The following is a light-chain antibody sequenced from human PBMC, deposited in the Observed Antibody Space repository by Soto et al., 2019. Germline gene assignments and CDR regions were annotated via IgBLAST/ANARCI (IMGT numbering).Light chain of an antibody. CDR3: QEYGSSPWT. V-gene: IGKV3-20*01. CDR1: QSVSSNY. CDR2: GAS. Sequence: EIVLTQSPGTLSLSPGERATLSCRASQSVSSNYLAWYQQKPGQTPRLLIYGASSRATGIPDRFSGSGSGTDLPLTISRLEPEDFAVFYCQEYGSSPWTFGQGTKVEIK. J-gene: IGKJ1*01.